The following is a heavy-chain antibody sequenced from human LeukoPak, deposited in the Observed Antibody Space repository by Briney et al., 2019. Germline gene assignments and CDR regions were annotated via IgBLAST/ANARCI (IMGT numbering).Heavy chain of an antibody. J-gene: IGHJ3*02. CDR3: ARDSRFLKDAFDI. CDR1: GYTFTGYY. V-gene: IGHV1-2*02. CDR2: INPNSGGT. D-gene: IGHD3-3*01. Sequence: ASVKVSCKASGYTFTGYYMHWVRQAPGQGLEWMGWINPNSGGTNYAQKFQRRVTMTRDTSITTAYMELSRLRSDDTAVYYCARDSRFLKDAFDIWGQGTMVTVSS.